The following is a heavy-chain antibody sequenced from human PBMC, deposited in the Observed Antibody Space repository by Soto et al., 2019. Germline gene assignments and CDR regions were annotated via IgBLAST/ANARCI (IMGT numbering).Heavy chain of an antibody. CDR2: IWYDGSNK. D-gene: IGHD6-6*01. V-gene: IGHV3-33*01. CDR3: ARACRPYSSSPTDFDY. J-gene: IGHJ4*02. Sequence: QVQLVESGGGVVQPGRSLRLSCAASGFTFSSYGMHWVRQAPGKGLEWVAVIWYDGSNKYYADSVKGRFTISRDNSKNTLYLQMNSLRAEDTAVYYCARACRPYSSSPTDFDYWGQGTLVTVSS. CDR1: GFTFSSYG.